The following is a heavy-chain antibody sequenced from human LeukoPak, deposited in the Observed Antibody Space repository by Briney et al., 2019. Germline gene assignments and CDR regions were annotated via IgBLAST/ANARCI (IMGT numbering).Heavy chain of an antibody. V-gene: IGHV4-34*01. D-gene: IGHD3-10*01. CDR1: GGSFSGYY. CDR2: INHSGST. CDR3: AVLYLVRRRTSHSEP. Sequence: SETLSLTCAVYGGSFSGYYWSWIRQPPGKGLGWIGEINHSGSTNYNPSLKSRVTISVDTSKNQFSLKLSSVTAADTAVYYCAVLYLVRRRTSHSEPWGQETLLTLSS. J-gene: IGHJ5*02.